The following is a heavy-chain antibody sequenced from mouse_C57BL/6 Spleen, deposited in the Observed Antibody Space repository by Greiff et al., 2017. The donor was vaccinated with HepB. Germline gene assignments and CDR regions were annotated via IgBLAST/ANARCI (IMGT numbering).Heavy chain of an antibody. CDR1: GYSITSGYY. CDR2: ISYDGSN. Sequence: DVKLQESGPGLVKPSQSLSLTCSVTGYSITSGYYWNWIRQFPGNKLEWMGYISYDGSNNYNPSLKNRISITRDTSKNQFFLKLNSVTTEDTATYYGASGRYYGSSYYFDYWGQGTTLTVSS. CDR3: ASGRYYGSSYYFDY. V-gene: IGHV3-6*01. D-gene: IGHD1-1*01. J-gene: IGHJ2*01.